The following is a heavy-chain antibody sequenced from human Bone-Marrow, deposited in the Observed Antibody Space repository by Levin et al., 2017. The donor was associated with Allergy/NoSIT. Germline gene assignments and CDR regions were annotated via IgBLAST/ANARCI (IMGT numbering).Heavy chain of an antibody. Sequence: SETLSLTCTVSGGSITSGGYYWSWIRQHPGKGLEWIGYIYYTGSTFYNPSLESRLSISVDTSKNQFSLKLSSVSAADTAVYYCGRDYGGNSGIDSWGQGTLVTVSS. CDR1: GGSITSGGYY. V-gene: IGHV4-31*03. CDR2: IYYTGST. D-gene: IGHD4-23*01. CDR3: GRDYGGNSGIDS. J-gene: IGHJ4*02.